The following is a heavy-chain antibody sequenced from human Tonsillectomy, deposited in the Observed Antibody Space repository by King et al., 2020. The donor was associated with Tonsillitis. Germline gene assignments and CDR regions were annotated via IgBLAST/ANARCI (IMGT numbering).Heavy chain of an antibody. J-gene: IGHJ4*02. CDR1: GFTVSSYA. D-gene: IGHD1-26*01. CDR2: ISGSGGST. Sequence: VQLVESGGGLVQPGGSLRLSCAASGFTVSSYAMSWVRQAPGKGLECVSAISGSGGSTYYADSVKGRFTISRDNSKNTLYLQMTSRRAEDTAVYYCAKRPHSGSYKPLPTRGQGTLVTVSS. CDR3: AKRPHSGSYKPLPT. V-gene: IGHV3-23*04.